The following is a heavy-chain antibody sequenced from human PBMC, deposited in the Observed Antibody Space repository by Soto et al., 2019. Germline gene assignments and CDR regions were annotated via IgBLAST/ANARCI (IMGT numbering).Heavy chain of an antibody. CDR3: TSHYGSGSSSI. J-gene: IGHJ3*02. V-gene: IGHV3-73*02. Sequence: EVQLVESGGGLVQPGGSLKLSCAASGFTFSGSAMHWVRQASGKGLEWVGRIRSKANSYATAYAASVKGRFTISRDDSKRTAYLQLNSLKTEDTAVYYCTSHYGSGSSSIWGQGTMVTVSS. CDR1: GFTFSGSA. D-gene: IGHD3-10*01. CDR2: IRSKANSYAT.